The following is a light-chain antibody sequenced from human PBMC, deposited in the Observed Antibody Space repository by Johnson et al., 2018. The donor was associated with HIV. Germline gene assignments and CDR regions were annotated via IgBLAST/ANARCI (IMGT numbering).Light chain of an antibody. CDR2: DNN. Sequence: QPVLTQPPSVSAAPGQKVTISCSGTSSNIGNNYVSWYQQFPGTAPKLVIYDNNNRPSGIPDRLSGSKSGTSATLGITGLQTGDEADYYCGTWDSSLSAGGANYVFGTGTKVTVL. V-gene: IGLV1-51*01. CDR3: GTWDSSLSAGGANYV. CDR1: SSNIGNNY. J-gene: IGLJ1*01.